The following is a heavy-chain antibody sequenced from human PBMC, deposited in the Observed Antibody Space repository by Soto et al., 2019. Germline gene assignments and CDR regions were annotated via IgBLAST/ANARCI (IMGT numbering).Heavy chain of an antibody. Sequence: SETLSLTCDVSGASVQSNWWSWVRQPPGRDLKWIAEIYHSGSTNYNPSLKSRVTISVDKSKNQFSLKLSSVTAADTAVYYCASLYYYGSGSYYSYYFDYWGQGTLVTVSS. D-gene: IGHD3-10*01. CDR2: IYHSGST. CDR1: GASVQSNW. CDR3: ASLYYYGSGSYYSYYFDY. J-gene: IGHJ4*02. V-gene: IGHV4-4*02.